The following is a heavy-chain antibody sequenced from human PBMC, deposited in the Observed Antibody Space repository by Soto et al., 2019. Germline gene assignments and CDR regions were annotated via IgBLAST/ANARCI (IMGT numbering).Heavy chain of an antibody. J-gene: IGHJ3*02. V-gene: IGHV3-9*01. CDR3: AKLEGTFDI. CDR2: ISWNSGNI. CDR1: GFKFDGYT. Sequence: SLKISCAASGFKFDGYTVHWVRQVPGKGLEWVSGISWNSGNIGYADSVKGRFTISRDNAKNSVYLQMNSLRTEDTALYYCAKLEGTFDIWGQGTMVTVSS.